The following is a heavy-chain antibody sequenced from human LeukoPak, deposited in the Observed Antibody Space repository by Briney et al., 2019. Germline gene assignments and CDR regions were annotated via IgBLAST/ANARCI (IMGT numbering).Heavy chain of an antibody. V-gene: IGHV4-30-4*01. CDR2: IYYSGST. CDR1: GGSISSGDYY. D-gene: IGHD3-10*01. Sequence: SQTLSLTCTVSGGSISSGDYYWGWIRQPPGKGLEWIGYIYYSGSTYYNPSLKSRVTISVDTSKNQFSLKLSSVTAADTAVYYCARSGFGDLLGFFDYWGQGTLVTVSS. CDR3: ARSGFGDLLGFFDY. J-gene: IGHJ4*02.